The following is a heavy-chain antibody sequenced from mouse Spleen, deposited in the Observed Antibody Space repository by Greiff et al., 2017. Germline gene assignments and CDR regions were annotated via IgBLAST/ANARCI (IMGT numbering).Heavy chain of an antibody. CDR1: GYTFTSYW. Sequence: QVQLKQPGTELVKPGASVKLSCKASGYTFTSYWMHWVKQRPGQGLEWIGEIDPSDSYTNYNQKFKGKATLTVDKSSSTAYMQLSSLTSEDSAVYYCARRNAMDYWGQGTSVTVSS. J-gene: IGHJ4*01. CDR2: IDPSDSYT. CDR3: ARRNAMDY. V-gene: IGHV1-69*02.